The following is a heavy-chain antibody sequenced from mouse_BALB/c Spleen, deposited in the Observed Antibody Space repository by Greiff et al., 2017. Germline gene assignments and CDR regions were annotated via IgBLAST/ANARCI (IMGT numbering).Heavy chain of an antibody. V-gene: IGHV5-12-1*01. CDR2: ISSGGGST. J-gene: IGHJ2*01. CDR3: ARQGPYYYGSSLYYFDY. D-gene: IGHD1-1*01. Sequence: EVKLVESGGGLVKPGGSLKLSCAASGFAFSSYDMSWVRQTPEKRLEWVAYISSGGGSTYYPDTVKGRFTISRDNAKNTLYLQMSSLKSEDTAMYYCARQGPYYYGSSLYYFDYWGQGTTLTVSS. CDR1: GFAFSSYD.